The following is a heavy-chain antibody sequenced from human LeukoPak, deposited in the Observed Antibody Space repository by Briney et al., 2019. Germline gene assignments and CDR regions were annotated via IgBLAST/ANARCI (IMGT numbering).Heavy chain of an antibody. CDR3: ARGGYSGYKNWFDP. V-gene: IGHV1-2*02. D-gene: IGHD5-12*01. CDR1: GYTFNGYY. Sequence: ASVKVSCKASGYTFNGYYMHWVRQAPGQGLEWMGWINPSSGDTNYAQKFQGRVTMTRDTSISTAYMELTSLRSDDTAVYYCARGGYSGYKNWFDPWGQGTLVTVSS. J-gene: IGHJ5*02. CDR2: INPSSGDT.